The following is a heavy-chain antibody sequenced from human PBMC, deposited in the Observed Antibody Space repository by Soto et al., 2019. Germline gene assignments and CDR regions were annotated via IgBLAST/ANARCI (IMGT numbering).Heavy chain of an antibody. Sequence: QVQLQESGPGLVKPSETLSLTCTVSGGSVSSGSYYWSWIRQPPGKGLEWIGYIYYSGSTNYNPSHNRRVTISVDTSTIQCSLKLSSVTAADTAVYYCARGIEGWDQGCYCDGMAVWGQGTTVTVSS. D-gene: IGHD6-19*01. CDR1: GGSVSSGSYY. V-gene: IGHV4-61*01. CDR2: IYYSGST. CDR3: ARGIEGWDQGCYCDGMAV. J-gene: IGHJ6*02.